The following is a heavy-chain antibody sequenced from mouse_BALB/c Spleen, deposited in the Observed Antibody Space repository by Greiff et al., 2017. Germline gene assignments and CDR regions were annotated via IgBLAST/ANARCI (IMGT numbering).Heavy chain of an antibody. CDR2: IDPSDSET. Sequence: VHLVESGPQLVRPGASVKISCKASGYSFTSYWMHWVKQRPGQGLEWIGMIDPSDSETRLNQKFKDKATLTVDKSSSTAYMQLSSPTSEDSAVYYCARQLGLPFAYWGQGTLVTVSA. CDR3: ARQLGLPFAY. CDR1: GYSFTSYW. D-gene: IGHD3-1*01. V-gene: IGHV1S126*01. J-gene: IGHJ3*01.